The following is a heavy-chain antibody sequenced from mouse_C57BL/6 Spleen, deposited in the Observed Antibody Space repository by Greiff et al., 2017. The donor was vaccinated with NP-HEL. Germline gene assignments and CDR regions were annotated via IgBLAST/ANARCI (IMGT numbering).Heavy chain of an antibody. CDR1: GYTFTDYN. J-gene: IGHJ1*03. CDR3: AREGYYGSSYWYFDV. CDR2: INPNNGGT. V-gene: IGHV1-18*01. Sequence: VQLKESGPELVKPGASVKIPCKASGYTFTDYNMDWVKQSHGKSLEWIGDINPNNGGTIYNQKFKGKATLTVDKSSSTAYMELRSLTSEDTAVYYCAREGYYGSSYWYFDVWGTGTTVTVSS. D-gene: IGHD1-1*01.